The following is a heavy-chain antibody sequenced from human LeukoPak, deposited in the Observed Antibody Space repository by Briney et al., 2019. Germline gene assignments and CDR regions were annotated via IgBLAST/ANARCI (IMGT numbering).Heavy chain of an antibody. CDR1: RFTFSSYG. Sequence: GGSLRLSCATSRFTFSSYGMHWVRQAPGKGLEWVAFIPYDGSNKYYADSVKGRFTISRDNSKNTLYLQMNSLRVEDTAVSYCAKDGDDSGSYLVYWGQGTLVTVSS. CDR3: AKDGDDSGSYLVY. J-gene: IGHJ4*02. V-gene: IGHV3-30*02. CDR2: IPYDGSNK. D-gene: IGHD1-26*01.